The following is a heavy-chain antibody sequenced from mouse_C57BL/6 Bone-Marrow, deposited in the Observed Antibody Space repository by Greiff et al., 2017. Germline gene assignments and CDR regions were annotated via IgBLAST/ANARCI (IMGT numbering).Heavy chain of an antibody. Sequence: VQLQQSGAELVKPGASVKISCKASGYAFSSYWMNWVKQRPGQGLEWIGQIYPGDGDTNYNGKFKGKATLTADKSSSTAYMQLSSLTSEDSAVYFCARDGYHWYFDVWGTGTTVTVSS. D-gene: IGHD2-3*01. V-gene: IGHV1-80*01. CDR2: IYPGDGDT. CDR1: GYAFSSYW. CDR3: ARDGYHWYFDV. J-gene: IGHJ1*03.